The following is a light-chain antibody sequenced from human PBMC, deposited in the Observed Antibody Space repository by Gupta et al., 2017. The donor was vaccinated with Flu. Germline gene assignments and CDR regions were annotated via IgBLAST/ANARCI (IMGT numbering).Light chain of an antibody. CDR2: YVT. CDR1: SNDVGGSNR. J-gene: IGLJ1*01. V-gene: IGLV2-11*01. Sequence: QSAPTQPRSVSGSPGQSVTISCTGSSNDVGGSNRVSSYQQRPGKAPKLILYYVTERPSGVPDRFSGSKSGNTASLTISGLQADDEADYYCSSHAGRVTWVFGTGTTVTVL. CDR3: SSHAGRVTWV.